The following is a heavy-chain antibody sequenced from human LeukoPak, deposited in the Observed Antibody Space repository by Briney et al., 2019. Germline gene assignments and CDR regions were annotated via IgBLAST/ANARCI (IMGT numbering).Heavy chain of an antibody. CDR1: GGSFSGYY. D-gene: IGHD7-27*01. Sequence: SETLSLTCAVYGGSFSGYYWSWIRQPPGKGLEWIGEINHSGSTNYHPSLKSRVTISLDTSKNQFSLKLRSVTAADTAVYYCARGELGISAFDIWGQGTMVTVSS. CDR3: ARGELGISAFDI. CDR2: INHSGST. J-gene: IGHJ3*02. V-gene: IGHV4-34*01.